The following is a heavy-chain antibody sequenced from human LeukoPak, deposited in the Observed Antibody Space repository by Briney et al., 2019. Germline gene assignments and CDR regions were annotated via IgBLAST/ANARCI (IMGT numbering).Heavy chain of an antibody. CDR2: INPNSGGT. D-gene: IGHD4-23*01. CDR1: GYTFTDYY. V-gene: IGHV1-2*02. CDR3: AIDYGGKSG. Sequence: GASVKVSCKASGYTFTDYYLHWVRQAPGQGLEWMGRINPNSGGTNYPQKFQGRVTMTRDTSISTAYMELSRLGSDDTAVYYCAIDYGGKSGWGQGTLVTVSS. J-gene: IGHJ4*02.